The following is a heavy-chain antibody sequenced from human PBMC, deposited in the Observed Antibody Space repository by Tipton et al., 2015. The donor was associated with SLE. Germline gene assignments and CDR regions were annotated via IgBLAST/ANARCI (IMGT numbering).Heavy chain of an antibody. CDR1: GGSISSYY. D-gene: IGHD6-19*01. J-gene: IGHJ4*02. V-gene: IGHV4-59*12. CDR2: IYYSGST. CDR3: ARGPAPQKTDSSGWSHFDY. Sequence: TLSLTCTVSGGSISSYYWSWIRQPPGKGLEWIGYIYYSGSTNYNPSLKSRVTISVDTSKNQFSLKLSSVTAADTAVYYCARGPAPQKTDSSGWSHFDYWGQGTLVTVFS.